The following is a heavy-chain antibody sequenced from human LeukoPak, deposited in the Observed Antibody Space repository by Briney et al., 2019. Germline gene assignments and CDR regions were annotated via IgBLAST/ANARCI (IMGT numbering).Heavy chain of an antibody. Sequence: SETLSLTCAVYGGSFSGHYWSWIRQPPGKGLEWIGEINHSGSTNYNPSLKSRVTISVDTSKNQFSLKLSSVTAADTAVYYCARGRYGSSWFDPWGQGTLVTVSS. CDR2: INHSGST. CDR1: GGSFSGHY. D-gene: IGHD1-26*01. CDR3: ARGRYGSSWFDP. V-gene: IGHV4-34*01. J-gene: IGHJ5*02.